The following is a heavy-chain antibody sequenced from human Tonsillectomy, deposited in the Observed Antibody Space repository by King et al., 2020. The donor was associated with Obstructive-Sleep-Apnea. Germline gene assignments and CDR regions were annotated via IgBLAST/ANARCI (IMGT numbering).Heavy chain of an antibody. CDR2: IYYSGST. V-gene: IGHV4-59*08. Sequence: VQLQESGPGLVKPSETLSLTCTVSGGSISSYYWSWIRQPPGKGLEWIGYIYYSGSTNYNPSLKSRVTISVDTSKNQFSLKLSSVTAADTAVYYCARLRRDGYNSGECYFDYWGQGTLVTVSS. J-gene: IGHJ4*02. D-gene: IGHD5-24*01. CDR3: ARLRRDGYNSGECYFDY. CDR1: GGSISSYY.